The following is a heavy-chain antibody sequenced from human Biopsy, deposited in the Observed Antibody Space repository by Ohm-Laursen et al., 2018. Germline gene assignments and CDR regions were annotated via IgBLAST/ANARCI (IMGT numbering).Heavy chain of an antibody. V-gene: IGHV1-69*10. J-gene: IGHJ5*02. CDR2: IIPIPNVA. Sequence: AAKASCKPSGDSFTSYAIGRVRQAPAQGLERMGGIIPIPNVATYAQKFQGRITIIADESTSTAYMELSSLTSDDTAVYFRAGGEGSSWFDPWGHGTLVTVSS. CDR3: AGGEGSSWFDP. D-gene: IGHD1-26*01. CDR1: GDSFTSYA.